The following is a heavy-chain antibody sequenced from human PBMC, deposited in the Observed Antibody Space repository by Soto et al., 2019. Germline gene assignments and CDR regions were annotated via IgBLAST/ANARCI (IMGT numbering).Heavy chain of an antibody. J-gene: IGHJ4*02. CDR1: GFTFSSYA. D-gene: IGHD3-22*01. V-gene: IGHV3-23*01. CDR3: AKDQSPYYYDSSGYYAPFDY. CDR2: ISGSGGST. Sequence: EVQLLESGGGLVQPGGSLRLSCAASGFTFSSYAMSWVRQAPGKGLEWVSAISGSGGSTYYADSVKGRFTISRDNSKNTLYLQMNSLRAEDTAVYYCAKDQSPYYYDSSGYYAPFDYWGQGTLVTVSS.